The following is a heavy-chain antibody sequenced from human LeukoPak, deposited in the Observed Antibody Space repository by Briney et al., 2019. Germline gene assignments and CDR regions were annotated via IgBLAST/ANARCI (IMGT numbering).Heavy chain of an antibody. CDR2: IKYDESEK. CDR3: TRVTTNGYFEY. J-gene: IGHJ4*02. D-gene: IGHD1-1*01. Sequence: PGGSLRLSCAASGFTLSNFWMVWLGPAPGKELEGVASIKYDESEKHYVDSVKGRFTISRDNAKNSLYLQMNSLRGEDTAVYFCTRVTTNGYFEYWGQGSLVTVSS. CDR1: GFTLSNFW. V-gene: IGHV3-7*04.